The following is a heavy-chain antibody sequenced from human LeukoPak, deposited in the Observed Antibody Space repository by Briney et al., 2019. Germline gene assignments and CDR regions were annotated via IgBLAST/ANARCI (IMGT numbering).Heavy chain of an antibody. CDR1: GFTFSSYA. CDR2: ISGSGGST. CDR3: AKAYDFWSCYLNPFDP. Sequence: PGGSLRLSCAASGFTFSSYAMSWVRQAPGKGLEWVSAISGSGGSTYCADSVKGRFTISRDNSKNTLYLQMNSLRAEDTAVYYCAKAYDFWSCYLNPFDPWGQGTLVTVSS. D-gene: IGHD3-3*01. J-gene: IGHJ5*02. V-gene: IGHV3-23*01.